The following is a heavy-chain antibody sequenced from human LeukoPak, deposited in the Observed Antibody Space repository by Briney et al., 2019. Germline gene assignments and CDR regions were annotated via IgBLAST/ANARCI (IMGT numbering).Heavy chain of an antibody. J-gene: IGHJ4*02. CDR2: INPSGDNT. V-gene: IGHV1-46*01. CDR1: GYTFTNNY. Sequence: ASVKVSCKASGYTFTNNYMHWVRQAPGQGLEWMGIINPSGDNTWYAQKFQGRVTLTRDMATSTDYMEVSSLRSEDTAVYYCATSAKDDSGSFSLGYWGQGTLVTVSS. CDR3: ATSAKDDSGSFSLGY. D-gene: IGHD3-10*01.